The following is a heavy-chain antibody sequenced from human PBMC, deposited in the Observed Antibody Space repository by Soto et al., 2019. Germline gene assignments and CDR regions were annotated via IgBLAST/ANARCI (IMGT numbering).Heavy chain of an antibody. J-gene: IGHJ6*02. CDR3: ARGGMGLRFLDWFFKEGMDV. Sequence: SVKVSCKASGGTFRSYAISWVRQAPGQGLEWMGGIIPIFGTANYAQKFQGRVTITADESTSTAYMELSSLRPEDTAVYYCARGGMGLRFLDWFFKEGMDVWGQGTTVTVSS. CDR2: IIPIFGTA. D-gene: IGHD3-3*01. V-gene: IGHV1-69*13. CDR1: GGTFRSYA.